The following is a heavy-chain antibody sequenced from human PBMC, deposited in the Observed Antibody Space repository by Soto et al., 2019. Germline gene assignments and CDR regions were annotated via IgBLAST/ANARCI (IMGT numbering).Heavy chain of an antibody. CDR2: ISSSSSTI. J-gene: IGHJ6*02. D-gene: IGHD3-3*01. CDR3: ARGKDSITIFGVVRVKYYGMDV. V-gene: IGHV3-48*02. Sequence: XGSLRLSCSASGCTFSSYSMNWVRQAPGKGLERVSYISSSSSTIYYADSVKGRFTISRDNAKNSLYLQMNSLRDEDTAVYYCARGKDSITIFGVVRVKYYGMDVWGQGDTVTVSS. CDR1: GCTFSSYS.